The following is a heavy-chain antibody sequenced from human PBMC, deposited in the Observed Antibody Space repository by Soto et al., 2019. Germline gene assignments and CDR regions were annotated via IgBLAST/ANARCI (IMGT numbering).Heavy chain of an antibody. CDR1: GFTFSSYA. D-gene: IGHD1-26*01. CDR2: ISGSGGST. J-gene: IGHJ6*02. CDR3: AKVSVGELLAIYYGMDV. V-gene: IGHV3-23*01. Sequence: GGSLRLSCAASGFTFSSYAMSWVRQAPGKGLEWVSAISGSGGSTYYADSVKGRFTISRDNSKNTLYLQMNSLRAEDTAVYYCAKVSVGELLAIYYGMDVWGQGTTVTVSS.